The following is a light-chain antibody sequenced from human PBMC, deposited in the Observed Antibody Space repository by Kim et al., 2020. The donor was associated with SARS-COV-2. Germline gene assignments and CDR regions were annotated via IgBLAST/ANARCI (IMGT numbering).Light chain of an antibody. Sequence: GQSVTISCSGSSSNVGTNYVSWYQQLPGTAPKLLIYRNNQRTSGVPARFSGSKSGTSVSLAISGLRSEDEADYYCSAWDDSLSGRVFGGGTQLTVL. J-gene: IGLJ2*01. CDR3: SAWDDSLSGRV. V-gene: IGLV1-47*01. CDR1: SSNVGTNY. CDR2: RNN.